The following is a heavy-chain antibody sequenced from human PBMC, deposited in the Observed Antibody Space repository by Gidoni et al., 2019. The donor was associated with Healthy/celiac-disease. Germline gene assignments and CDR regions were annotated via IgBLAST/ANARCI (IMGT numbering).Heavy chain of an antibody. D-gene: IGHD4-17*01. CDR3: ARDRDGDLYFDY. V-gene: IGHV3-21*01. J-gene: IGHJ4*02. Sequence: EWHLVEAGGGLFKPGGSLSVTFPALGSTFSSYSMNWVRQAPGKGLGWVSSISSSSSYIYYADSVKGRFTISRDNAKNSLYLQMNSLRAEDTAVYYCARDRDGDLYFDYWGQGTLVTVSS. CDR1: GSTFSSYS. CDR2: ISSSSSYI.